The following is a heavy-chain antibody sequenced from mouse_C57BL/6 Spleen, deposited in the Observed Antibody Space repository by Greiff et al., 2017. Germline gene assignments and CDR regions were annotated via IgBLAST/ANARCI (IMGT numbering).Heavy chain of an antibody. J-gene: IGHJ3*01. Sequence: EVQLQESGPGLVKPSQSLSLTCSVTGYSITSGYYWNWIRQFPGNKLEWMGYISYDGSNNYNPSLKNRISITRDTSTNQFFLKLNSVTTEDTATYYCARDPLHYYGSSPWFAYWGQGTLVTVSA. CDR2: ISYDGSN. D-gene: IGHD1-1*01. CDR1: GYSITSGYY. CDR3: ARDPLHYYGSSPWFAY. V-gene: IGHV3-6*01.